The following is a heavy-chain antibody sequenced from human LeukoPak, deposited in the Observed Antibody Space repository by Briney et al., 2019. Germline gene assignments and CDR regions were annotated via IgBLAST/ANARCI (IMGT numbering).Heavy chain of an antibody. Sequence: GGSLRLSCAASGFTFSSYAMSWVRQAPGKGLEWVSAISGSGGSTYYADSVKGRFTISRDNSKNTLYLQMNSLRAEDTAVYYCAKDQMSYCSGGSCYPKVWGQGTLVTVSS. CDR1: GFTFSSYA. CDR2: ISGSGGST. V-gene: IGHV3-23*01. D-gene: IGHD2-15*01. CDR3: AKDQMSYCSGGSCYPKV. J-gene: IGHJ4*02.